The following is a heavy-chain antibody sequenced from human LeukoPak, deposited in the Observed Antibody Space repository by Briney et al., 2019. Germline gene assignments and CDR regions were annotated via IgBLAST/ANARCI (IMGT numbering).Heavy chain of an antibody. Sequence: GESLKISCKGSGYSFTSYWIGWVRQMPGKGLEWMGIIYPGDSDTRYSPSFQGQVPISADKSISTAYLQWSSLRASDTAMYYCARLGVVVTEYNWFDPWGQGTLVTVSS. CDR2: IYPGDSDT. CDR3: ARLGVVVTEYNWFDP. D-gene: IGHD2-21*02. CDR1: GYSFTSYW. J-gene: IGHJ5*02. V-gene: IGHV5-51*01.